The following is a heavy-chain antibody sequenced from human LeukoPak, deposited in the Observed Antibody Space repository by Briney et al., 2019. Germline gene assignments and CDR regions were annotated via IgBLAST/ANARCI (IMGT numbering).Heavy chain of an antibody. V-gene: IGHV4-34*01. CDR3: ARRGRQGYYFDY. CDR2: INHSGST. D-gene: IGHD3-10*01. J-gene: IGHJ4*02. Sequence: SETLSLTCAVYGGSFSGYYWSWIRQPPGKGLEWIGEINHSGSTNYNPSLKSRVTKSVDTSKNQFSLKLSSVTAADTAVYYCARRGRQGYYFDYWGQGTLVTVSS. CDR1: GGSFSGYY.